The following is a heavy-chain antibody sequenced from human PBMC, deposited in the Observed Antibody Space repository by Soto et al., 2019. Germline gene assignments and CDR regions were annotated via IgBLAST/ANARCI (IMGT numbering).Heavy chain of an antibody. Sequence: QVQLVESGGGVVQPGRSLRLSCAASGFTFSSYAMHWVRQAPGKGLEWVAVISYDGSNKYYADSVKGRFTISRDNSRYRQYLQMNGLRAEDTAVYYCASPTIFGVVITTSPVFYWGQGTLVTVSS. CDR1: GFTFSSYA. CDR3: ASPTIFGVVITTSPVFY. D-gene: IGHD3-3*01. CDR2: ISYDGSNK. V-gene: IGHV3-30-3*01. J-gene: IGHJ4*02.